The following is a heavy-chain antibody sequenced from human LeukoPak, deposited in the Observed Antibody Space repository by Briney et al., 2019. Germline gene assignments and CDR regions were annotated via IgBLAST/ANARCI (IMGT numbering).Heavy chain of an antibody. CDR1: GYSISSNYY. D-gene: IGHD7-27*01. Sequence: PSETLSLTCTVSGYSISSNYYWGWIRQPPGKGLEWIGSIYHSGSTYFNPSLKSRVTISVDTSKNQFSLKLSSVTAADTAVYYCAKRGNWGFFDYWGQGTLVTVSS. V-gene: IGHV4-38-2*02. CDR3: AKRGNWGFFDY. J-gene: IGHJ4*02. CDR2: IYHSGST.